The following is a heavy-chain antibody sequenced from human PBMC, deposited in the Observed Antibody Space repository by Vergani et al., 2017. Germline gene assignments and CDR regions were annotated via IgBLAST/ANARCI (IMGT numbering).Heavy chain of an antibody. V-gene: IGHV3-20*04. CDR2: INWNGGST. J-gene: IGHJ4*02. CDR1: GFTFDDYG. CDR3: ARERNAYYDFWSGYYTQYYFDY. Sequence: EVQLVESGGGLVQPGGSLRLSCEASGFTFDDYGMSWVRQAPGKGLEWVSGINWNGGSTGYADSVKGRFTISRDNAKNSLYLQMNSLRAEDTALYYCARERNAYYDFWSGYYTQYYFDYWGQGTLVTVSS. D-gene: IGHD3-3*01.